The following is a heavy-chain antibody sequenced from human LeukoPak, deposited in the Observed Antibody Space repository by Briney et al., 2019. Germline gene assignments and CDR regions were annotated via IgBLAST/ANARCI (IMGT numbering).Heavy chain of an antibody. D-gene: IGHD3-10*01. CDR3: AKDGITIGLWFGESNPYFDY. CDR2: ISYDGSNK. Sequence: QPGGSLRLSCAASGLTFSSYGMHWVRQAPGKGLEWVAVISYDGSNKYYADSVKGRFTISRDNSKNTLYLQMNSPRAEDTAVYYCAKDGITIGLWFGESNPYFDYWGQGTLVTVSS. J-gene: IGHJ4*02. CDR1: GLTFSSYG. V-gene: IGHV3-30*18.